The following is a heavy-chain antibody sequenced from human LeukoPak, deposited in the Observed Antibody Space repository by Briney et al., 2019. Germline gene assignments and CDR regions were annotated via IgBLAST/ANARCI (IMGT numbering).Heavy chain of an antibody. V-gene: IGHV3-53*01. CDR3: ARSSYSSSSSV. Sequence: GGSLRLSCAASGFTVSSDSMSWVRQAPGKGLEWVSVIYSGDNTYYADSVKGRFTISRDNAKNSLYLQINSLRAEDTAVYYCARSSYSSSSSVWGQGTMVTVSS. CDR2: IYSGDNT. J-gene: IGHJ3*01. CDR1: GFTVSSDS. D-gene: IGHD6-6*01.